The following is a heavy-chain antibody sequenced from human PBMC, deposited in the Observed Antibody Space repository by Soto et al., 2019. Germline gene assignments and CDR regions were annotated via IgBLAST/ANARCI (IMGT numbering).Heavy chain of an antibody. V-gene: IGHV3-11*01. CDR3: ARDRTTGWSPLDY. CDR1: GFSLSDYY. CDR2: ISISGGTI. D-gene: IGHD6-19*01. J-gene: IGHJ4*02. Sequence: QVQLVESGGGLVKTGGSLRLSCAASGFSLSDYYMSWIRQPPGKGLEWVSYISISGGTINYADSVKGRFTISRDNAKNSLDLQMTSLRAEDTAVYYCARDRTTGWSPLDYWGQGTLVTVSS.